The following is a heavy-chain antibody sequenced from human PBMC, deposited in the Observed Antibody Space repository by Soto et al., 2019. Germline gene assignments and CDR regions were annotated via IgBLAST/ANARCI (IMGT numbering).Heavy chain of an antibody. Sequence: GASVKVSCKASRYTFTDYYMHWVRQAPGQGLEWMGWINPNSGGTNYAQRFQGRVTMTRDTSGSTAYMELSRLRSDDTAVYYCARGSLRGMYFGDNYFDYWGQGTLVTVSS. CDR3: ARGSLRGMYFGDNYFDY. CDR2: INPNSGGT. V-gene: IGHV1-2*02. D-gene: IGHD4-17*01. CDR1: RYTFTDYY. J-gene: IGHJ4*02.